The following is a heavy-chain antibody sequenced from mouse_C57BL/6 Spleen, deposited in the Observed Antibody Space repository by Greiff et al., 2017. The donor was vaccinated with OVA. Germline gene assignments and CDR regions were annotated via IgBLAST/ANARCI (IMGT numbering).Heavy chain of an antibody. CDR1: GYSFTDYN. J-gene: IGHJ2*01. Sequence: EVQLLQSGPDLVKPGASVKLSCKASGYSFTDYNMYWVKQSNGKSLEWIGVISPNYGSTNYNQKFKGKATLTVDQSSSTAYMQLNSLTSEDSAVYYCARGRNYFDYWGQGTTLTVSS. D-gene: IGHD1-1*01. CDR3: ARGRNYFDY. CDR2: ISPNYGST. V-gene: IGHV1-39*01.